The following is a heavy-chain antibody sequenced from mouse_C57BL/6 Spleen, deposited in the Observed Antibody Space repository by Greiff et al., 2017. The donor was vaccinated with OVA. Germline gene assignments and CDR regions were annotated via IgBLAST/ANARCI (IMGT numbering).Heavy chain of an antibody. CDR2: IDPETGGT. V-gene: IGHV1-15*01. CDR1: GYTFTDYE. J-gene: IGHJ2*01. CDR3: TREGHYGSSYEEVIYFDY. D-gene: IGHD1-1*01. Sequence: VQLQQSGAELVRPGASVTLSCKASGYTFTDYEMHWVKQTPVHGLEWIGAIDPETGGTAYNQKFKGKAILTADKSSSTAYMELRSLTSEDSAVYYCTREGHYGSSYEEVIYFDYWGQGTTLTVSS.